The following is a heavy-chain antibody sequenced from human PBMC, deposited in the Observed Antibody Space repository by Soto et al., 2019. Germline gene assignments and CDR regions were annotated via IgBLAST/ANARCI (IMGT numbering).Heavy chain of an antibody. J-gene: IGHJ4*02. CDR3: ASSTGSLAGDY. Sequence: QVQLRESGPGLVKPSGTLSLTCAVSSDSISSSTWWSWVRQPPGRGLEWIGEIFHSGSTNYNPSLKSRVTISLGKSKNQFSLNLTSVTAADTAVYYCASSTGSLAGDYWGQGILVSVTS. D-gene: IGHD2-15*01. CDR2: IFHSGST. CDR1: SDSISSSTW. V-gene: IGHV4-4*02.